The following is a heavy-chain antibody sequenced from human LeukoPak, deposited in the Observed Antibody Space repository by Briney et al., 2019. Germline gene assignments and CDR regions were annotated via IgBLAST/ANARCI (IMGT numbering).Heavy chain of an antibody. D-gene: IGHD2-21*02. Sequence: PGGSLRLSCAASGFTFSSYWMHWVRQAPGRGLVWVSRINSDGSSTSYADSVKGRFTISRDNAKNTLYLQMNSLRAEDTAVYYCAKRTVVTAANHFDYWGQGTLVTVSS. CDR2: INSDGSST. CDR1: GFTFSSYW. V-gene: IGHV3-74*01. J-gene: IGHJ4*02. CDR3: AKRTVVTAANHFDY.